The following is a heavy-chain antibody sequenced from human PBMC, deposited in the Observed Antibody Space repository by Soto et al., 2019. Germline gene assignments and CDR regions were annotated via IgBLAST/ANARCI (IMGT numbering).Heavy chain of an antibody. Sequence: PGGSLRLSCAASGFTFSSYGMHWVRQAPGKGLEWVAVIWYDGSNKYYADSVKGRFTISRDNSKNTLYLQMNSLRAEDTAVYYCARDGGYYDFWSGYYNYYYYYMDVWGKGTTVTVSS. CDR3: ARDGGYYDFWSGYYNYYYYYMDV. CDR1: GFTFSSYG. V-gene: IGHV3-33*01. D-gene: IGHD3-3*01. J-gene: IGHJ6*03. CDR2: IWYDGSNK.